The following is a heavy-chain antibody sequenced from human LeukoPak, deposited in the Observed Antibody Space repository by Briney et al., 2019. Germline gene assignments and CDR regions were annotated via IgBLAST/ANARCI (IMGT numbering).Heavy chain of an antibody. CDR3: AKAAAGLYYYYYMDV. CDR2: IDNDGSDT. J-gene: IGHJ6*03. CDR1: GFTFRDYW. D-gene: IGHD6-13*01. Sequence: GGSLRLSCAASGFTFRDYWIHWVRQAPGKGLAWVGRIDNDGSDTIYADSVKGRFTISRDNSKNTLYLQMNSLRAEDTAVYYCAKAAAGLYYYYYMDVWGKGTTVTVSS. V-gene: IGHV3-74*01.